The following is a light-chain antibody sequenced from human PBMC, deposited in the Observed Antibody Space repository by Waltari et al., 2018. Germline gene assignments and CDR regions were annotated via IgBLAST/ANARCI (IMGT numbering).Light chain of an antibody. CDR1: SSDIGSYNY. V-gene: IGLV2-14*03. CDR2: DVN. CDR3: SSYTTTSTLLVV. J-gene: IGLJ2*01. Sequence: QSALTQPASVSGSPGQSITISCTGTSSDIGSYNYVSWYQHHPGKAPKLMIFDVNNRPSGVSVRFSGAKAGNTASLTISGLQAEDEADYYCSSYTTTSTLLVVFGGGTKLTVL.